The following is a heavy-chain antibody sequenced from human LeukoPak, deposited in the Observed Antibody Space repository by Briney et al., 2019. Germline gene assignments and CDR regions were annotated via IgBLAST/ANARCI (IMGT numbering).Heavy chain of an antibody. J-gene: IGHJ4*02. CDR2: INPSGGST. Sequence: ASVKVSCKASGYTFTSYYMHWVRQAPGQGLEWMGIINPSGGSTSYAQKFQGRVTMTRDTSTSTVYMELSSLRSEDTAVYYCARVAFRYSSSWYGDYFDYWGQGTLVTVSS. V-gene: IGHV1-46*01. CDR1: GYTFTSYY. CDR3: ARVAFRYSSSWYGDYFDY. D-gene: IGHD6-13*01.